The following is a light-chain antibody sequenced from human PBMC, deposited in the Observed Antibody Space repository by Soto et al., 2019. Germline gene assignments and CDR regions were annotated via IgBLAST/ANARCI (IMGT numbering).Light chain of an antibody. CDR2: GAS. CDR3: QQYGGSPIT. Sequence: ETVLTQSPGTLSLSPGERATLSCRASQSVSRRSAWYQQRPGQSPRLLISGASMRASGVPVRFIGSGSGTDFTLTITRLEPEDFAVYYCQQYGGSPITFGLGTRLEIK. CDR1: QSVSRRS. V-gene: IGKV3-20*01. J-gene: IGKJ5*01.